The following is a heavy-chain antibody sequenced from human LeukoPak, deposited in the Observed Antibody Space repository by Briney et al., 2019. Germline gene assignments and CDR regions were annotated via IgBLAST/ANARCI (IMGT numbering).Heavy chain of an antibody. Sequence: SETLSLTCAVYGGSFSGYYWSWIRQPPGKGLEWIGEINHSGSTNYNPSLKSRVTISVDTSKNQFSLKLSSVTAADTAVYYCARGGRGYSYGINDYWGQGTLVTVSS. CDR1: GGSFSGYY. CDR3: ARGGRGYSYGINDY. V-gene: IGHV4-34*01. J-gene: IGHJ4*02. D-gene: IGHD5-18*01. CDR2: INHSGST.